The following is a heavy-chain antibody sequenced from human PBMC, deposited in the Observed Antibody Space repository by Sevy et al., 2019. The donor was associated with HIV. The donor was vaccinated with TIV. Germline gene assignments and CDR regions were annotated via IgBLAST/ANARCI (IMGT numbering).Heavy chain of an antibody. D-gene: IGHD3-22*01. CDR1: GFIFSSYA. Sequence: RGCLRLSCAASGFIFSSYAMSCVRQAPGKGLEWVSAISGSGGSTYYADSVKGRFTISRDNSKNTLYLQMNSLRAEDTAVYYCAKVDSSGYDSVSGFDYWGQGTLVIVSS. V-gene: IGHV3-23*01. CDR2: ISGSGGST. J-gene: IGHJ4*02. CDR3: AKVDSSGYDSVSGFDY.